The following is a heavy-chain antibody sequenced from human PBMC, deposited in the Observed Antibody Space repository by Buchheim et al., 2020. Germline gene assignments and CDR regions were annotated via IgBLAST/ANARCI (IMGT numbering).Heavy chain of an antibody. J-gene: IGHJ5*02. CDR3: ARAPLLRANWLDP. CDR1: GYTFTNYA. D-gene: IGHD3-10*01. CDR2: INVATGVT. V-gene: IGHV1-3*01. Sequence: VMRPGASVKVSCRTSGYTFTNYALHWVRQAPGQGLEWMGWINVATGVTGYSQKFQGTVIITRDTSARVAYLELNSLRFEDTAFYYCARAPLLRANWLDPWGQGTL.